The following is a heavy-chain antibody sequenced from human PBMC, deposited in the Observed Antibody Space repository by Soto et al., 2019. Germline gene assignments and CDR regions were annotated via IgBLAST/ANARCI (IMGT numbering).Heavy chain of an antibody. D-gene: IGHD3-22*01. Sequence: RGESLKISCRTSGYKFTSSCIALVRQIPGKGLEWMGIIFPSDSDTRYSPSFQGQVTISADRSTSTVFLQWASLKASDTAVYFCARKDKSGYFNWFDPWGQGTLVTVSS. CDR3: ARKDKSGYFNWFDP. J-gene: IGHJ5*02. V-gene: IGHV5-51*01. CDR2: IFPSDSDT. CDR1: GYKFTSSC.